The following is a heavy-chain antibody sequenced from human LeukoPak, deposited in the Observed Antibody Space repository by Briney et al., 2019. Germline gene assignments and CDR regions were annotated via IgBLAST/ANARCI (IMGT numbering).Heavy chain of an antibody. CDR3: ARDNRDWAFDY. Sequence: SGGSLRLSCGVSGLIFSKYGMHWVRQATGKWREWVAFINDKGVDKIYADSVKGRFTISRDNSKNTLVLQMNSLRSEDTAVYFCARDNRDWAFDYWGQGTLVTVSS. D-gene: IGHD2-21*02. CDR2: INDKGVDK. V-gene: IGHV3-30*02. CDR1: GLIFSKYG. J-gene: IGHJ4*02.